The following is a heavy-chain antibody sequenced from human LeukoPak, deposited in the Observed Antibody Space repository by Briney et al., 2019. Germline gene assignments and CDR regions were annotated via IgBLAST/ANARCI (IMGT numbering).Heavy chain of an antibody. CDR3: ARVLIYYDSSGALGY. D-gene: IGHD3-22*01. CDR1: GGTFSSYA. V-gene: IGHV1-69*04. J-gene: IGHJ4*02. CDR2: IIPILGIA. Sequence: SVKLSCKASGGTFSSYAISWVRQAPGQGLEWMGRIIPILGIANYAQKFQGRVTITADKSTSTAYMELSSLRSEDTAVYYCARVLIYYDSSGALGYWGQGTLVTVSS.